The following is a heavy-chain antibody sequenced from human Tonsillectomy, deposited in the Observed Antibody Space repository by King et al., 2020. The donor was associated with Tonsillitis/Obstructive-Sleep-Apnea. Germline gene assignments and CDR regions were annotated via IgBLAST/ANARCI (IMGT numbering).Heavy chain of an antibody. CDR3: AKDRVLYCGGDCYFGG. D-gene: IGHD2-21*01. CDR2: ISWNSNTI. CDR1: GFTFDDYA. V-gene: IGHV3-9*01. Sequence: VQLVESGGGLVQPGRSLRLSCAASGFTFDDYAMHWVRHAPGKGLEWVSGISWNSNTIGYEDSVKGRFTISRDNAKNSLYLQMNSLRAEDTALYYCAKDRVLYCGGDCYFGGWGEGTLVTVSS. J-gene: IGHJ4*02.